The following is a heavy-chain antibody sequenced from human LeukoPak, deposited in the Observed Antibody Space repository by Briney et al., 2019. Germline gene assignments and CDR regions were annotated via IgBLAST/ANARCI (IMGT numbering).Heavy chain of an antibody. Sequence: SETLSLTFAVYGGSFSGYYWSWIRQPPGKGLEWIGEINHSGSTNYNPSLKSRVTISVDTSKNQFSLTLSSVTAADTAVYYCARGWGLYYDFWSGLISYWGQGTLVTVSS. D-gene: IGHD3-3*01. V-gene: IGHV4-34*01. CDR1: GGSFSGYY. CDR3: ARGWGLYYDFWSGLISY. CDR2: INHSGST. J-gene: IGHJ4*02.